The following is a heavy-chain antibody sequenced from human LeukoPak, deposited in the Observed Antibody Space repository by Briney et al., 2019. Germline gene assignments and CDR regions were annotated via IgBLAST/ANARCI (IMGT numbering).Heavy chain of an antibody. Sequence: KPSETLSLTCTVSGGSISSHYWSWIRQPPGKGLEWIGYIYYSGSTNYNPSLKSRVTISVDTSKNQFSLKLSSVTAADTAVYYCARATTVTSFDYCGQGTLVTVSS. CDR2: IYYSGST. D-gene: IGHD4-17*01. J-gene: IGHJ4*02. CDR1: GGSISSHY. V-gene: IGHV4-59*11. CDR3: ARATTVTSFDY.